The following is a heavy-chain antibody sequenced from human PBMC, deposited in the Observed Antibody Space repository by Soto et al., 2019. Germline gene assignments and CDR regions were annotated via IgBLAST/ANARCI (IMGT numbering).Heavy chain of an antibody. V-gene: IGHV3-23*01. CDR2: ISGSGGST. D-gene: IGHD3-16*02. CDR1: GFTFSSYA. J-gene: IGHJ5*02. Sequence: GSLRLSCAASGFTFSSYAMSWVRQAPGKGLEWVSAISGSGGSTYYADSVKGRFTISRDNSKNTLYLQMNSLRAEDTAVYYCAKARSNGRYLDWFDPWGQGTLVTVSS. CDR3: AKARSNGRYLDWFDP.